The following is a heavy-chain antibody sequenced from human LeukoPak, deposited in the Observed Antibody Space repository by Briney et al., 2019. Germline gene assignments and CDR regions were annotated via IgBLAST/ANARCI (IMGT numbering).Heavy chain of an antibody. CDR2: ISYDGSNK. D-gene: IGHD2-2*01. CDR1: RFTFSSYT. CDR3: ARSATPYDYYYMDV. V-gene: IGHV3-30*04. J-gene: IGHJ6*03. Sequence: GGSLRLSCAASRFTFSSYTMNWVRQAPGKGLEWVAVISYDGSNKYYADSVKGRFTISRDNSENTLYLQMNSLRAEDTALHYCARSATPYDYYYMDVWGKGTTVTVSS.